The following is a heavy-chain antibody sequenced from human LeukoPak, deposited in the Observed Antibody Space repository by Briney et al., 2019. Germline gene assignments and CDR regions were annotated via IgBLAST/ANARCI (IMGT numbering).Heavy chain of an antibody. J-gene: IGHJ4*02. CDR3: ARDPSSVVTHGAQDY. D-gene: IGHD4-23*01. CDR1: GFTFSSYA. Sequence: PGRSLRLSCAGSGFTFSSYAMHWVRQAPGKGLEYVSAISSNGGSTYYANSVKGRFTISRDNSKNTLYLQMGSLRAEDMAVYYCARDPSSVVTHGAQDYWGQGTLVTVSS. V-gene: IGHV3-64*01. CDR2: ISSNGGST.